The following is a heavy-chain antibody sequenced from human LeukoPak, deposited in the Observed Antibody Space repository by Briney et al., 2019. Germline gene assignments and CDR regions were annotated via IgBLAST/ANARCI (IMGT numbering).Heavy chain of an antibody. Sequence: SETLSLTCTVSGGSISSGGYYWSWIRQHPGKGLEWIGYIYYSGSTYYNPSLKSRVTISVDTSKNQFSLKLSSVTAADAAVYYCARALPSFPGIYFDYWGQGTLVTVSS. CDR1: GGSISSGGYY. J-gene: IGHJ4*02. CDR3: ARALPSFPGIYFDY. CDR2: IYYSGST. D-gene: IGHD1-14*01. V-gene: IGHV4-31*03.